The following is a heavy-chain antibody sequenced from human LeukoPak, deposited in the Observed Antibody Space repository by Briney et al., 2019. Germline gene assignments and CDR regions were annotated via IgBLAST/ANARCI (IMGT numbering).Heavy chain of an antibody. CDR3: ARGYGGKSYYYYYMDV. CDR2: INPNSGGT. J-gene: IGHJ6*03. D-gene: IGHD4-23*01. V-gene: IGHV1-2*02. Sequence: ASVKVSCKASGYTFTGYYMHWVRQAPGQGLEWMGWINPNSGGTNYAQKFQGRVAMTRNTSISTAYMELSSLRSEDTAVYYCARGYGGKSYYYYYMDVWGKGTTVTISS. CDR1: GYTFTGYY.